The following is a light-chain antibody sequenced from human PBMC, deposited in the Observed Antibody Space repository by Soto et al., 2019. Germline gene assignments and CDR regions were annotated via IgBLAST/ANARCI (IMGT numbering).Light chain of an antibody. V-gene: IGLV2-14*01. CDR3: SSYTSSHSLV. CDR1: SSDVGGYNY. Sequence: QSVLTQPASVSGSPGQSITISCTGNSSDVGGYNYVFWYQQHPGKAPKLMIYEVSHRPSGVSNRFSGSKSDNTASLTISGLQAEDEADYYCSSYTSSHSLVFGGGTKLTVL. J-gene: IGLJ3*02. CDR2: EVS.